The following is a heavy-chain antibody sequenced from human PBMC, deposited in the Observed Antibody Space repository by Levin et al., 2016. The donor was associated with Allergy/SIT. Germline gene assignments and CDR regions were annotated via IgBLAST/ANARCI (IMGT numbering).Heavy chain of an antibody. J-gene: IGHJ4*02. CDR2: INTDGSST. V-gene: IGHV3-74*01. Sequence: WIRQPPGKGLVWVSHINTDGSSTSYADSVKGRFTISRDNAKNILYLQMNSLRAEDTAVYYCTRSLATVYWGQGTLVTVSS. CDR3: TRSLATVY. D-gene: IGHD5-12*01.